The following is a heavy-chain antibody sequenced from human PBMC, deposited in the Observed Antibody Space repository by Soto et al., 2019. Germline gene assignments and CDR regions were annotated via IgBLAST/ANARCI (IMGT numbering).Heavy chain of an antibody. V-gene: IGHV1-18*01. J-gene: IGHJ6*02. CDR3: AIAISTRKYYYGMDV. D-gene: IGHD2-2*01. CDR2: ISAYNGNT. Sequence: QVQLVQSGAEVKKPGASVKVSCKASGYTFTSYGISWVRQAPGQGLEWMGWISAYNGNTNYAQKLQGRVTMTTDTSXXTAYMELRSLRSDDTAVYYCAIAISTRKYYYGMDVWGQGTTVTVSS. CDR1: GYTFTSYG.